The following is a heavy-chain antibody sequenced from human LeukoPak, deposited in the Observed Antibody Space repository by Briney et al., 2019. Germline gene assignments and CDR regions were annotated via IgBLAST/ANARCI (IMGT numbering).Heavy chain of an antibody. J-gene: IGHJ6*02. Sequence: ASVKVSCKASGYTFTSYGISWVRQAPGQGLEWMGWISAYNGNTNYAQKLQGRVTMTTDTSTSTAYMELRSLRSDDTAVYYCARGYMVRGVRDYYGMDVWGQGTTVTVSS. CDR3: ARGYMVRGVRDYYGMDV. V-gene: IGHV1-18*01. D-gene: IGHD3-10*01. CDR1: GYTFTSYG. CDR2: ISAYNGNT.